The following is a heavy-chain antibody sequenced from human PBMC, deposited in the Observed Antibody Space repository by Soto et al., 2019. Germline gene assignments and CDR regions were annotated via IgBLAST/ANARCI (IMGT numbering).Heavy chain of an antibody. J-gene: IGHJ4*02. Sequence: PSETLSLTCTVSGGSISSYYWGWIRQPPGKGLEWIGYIYYSGSTNYNPSLKSRVTISVDTSKNQFSLKLSSVAAADTAVYYCARRYGGTFDYWGQGTLVTVSS. CDR2: IYYSGST. CDR3: ARRYGGTFDY. D-gene: IGHD2-15*01. V-gene: IGHV4-59*08. CDR1: GGSISSYY.